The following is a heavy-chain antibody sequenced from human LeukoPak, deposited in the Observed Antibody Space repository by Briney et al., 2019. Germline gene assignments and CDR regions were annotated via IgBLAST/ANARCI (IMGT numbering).Heavy chain of an antibody. Sequence: GGSLRLSCAASGFTFDDYAMHWVRQAPGKGLEWVSGISWNSGSIGYADSVKGRFTISRDNAKNSLYLQMNSLRAEDTALYYCAKEGYGAYNLPWFDYWGQGTLVTVSS. CDR2: ISWNSGSI. CDR3: AKEGYGAYNLPWFDY. J-gene: IGHJ4*02. V-gene: IGHV3-9*01. D-gene: IGHD4-17*01. CDR1: GFTFDDYA.